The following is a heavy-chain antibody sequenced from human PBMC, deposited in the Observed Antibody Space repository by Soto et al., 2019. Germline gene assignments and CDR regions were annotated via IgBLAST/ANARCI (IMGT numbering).Heavy chain of an antibody. CDR1: GFNFGSYA. J-gene: IGHJ4*02. D-gene: IGHD5-18*01. V-gene: IGHV3-23*01. Sequence: GGSLRLSCAATGFNFGSYAMGWVRQAPGKGLEWVSGVSGSGSSPYYADSVKGRLTISKDKSKNTLYLDLNNLRSEDTAVYFCVKGKESGYRGAFDSWGQGTMVTVSS. CDR3: VKGKESGYRGAFDS. CDR2: VSGSGSSP.